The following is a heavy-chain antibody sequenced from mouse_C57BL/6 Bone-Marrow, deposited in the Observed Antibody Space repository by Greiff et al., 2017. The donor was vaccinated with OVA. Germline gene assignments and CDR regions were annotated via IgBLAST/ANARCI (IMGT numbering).Heavy chain of an antibody. J-gene: IGHJ1*03. CDR2: INPNYGTT. CDR1: GYSFTDYN. CDR3: ARSSYDGYPPYWYFDV. D-gene: IGHD2-3*01. Sequence: SGPELVKPGASVKISCKASGYSFTDYNMNWVKQSNGKSLEWIGVINPNYGTTSYNQKFKGKATLTVDQSSSTAYMQLNSLTSEDSAVYYCARSSYDGYPPYWYFDVWGTGTTVTVSS. V-gene: IGHV1-39*01.